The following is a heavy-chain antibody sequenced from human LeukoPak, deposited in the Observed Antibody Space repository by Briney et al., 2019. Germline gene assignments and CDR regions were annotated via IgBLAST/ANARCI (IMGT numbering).Heavy chain of an antibody. CDR2: IYYSGST. CDR1: GGSISSYY. Sequence: SETLSLTYTVSGGSISSYYWSWIRQPPGKGLEWIGYIYYSGSTNYNPSLKSRVTMSVDTSKNQFSLKLSSVTAADTAVYYCARASGANHFDYLGQGTLVTVSS. J-gene: IGHJ4*02. V-gene: IGHV4-59*12. D-gene: IGHD5-12*01. CDR3: ARASGANHFDY.